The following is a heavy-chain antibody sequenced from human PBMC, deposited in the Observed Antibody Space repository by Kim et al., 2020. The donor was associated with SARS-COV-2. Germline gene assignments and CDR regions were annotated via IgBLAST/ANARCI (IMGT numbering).Heavy chain of an antibody. CDR2: IRSKANTYAT. V-gene: IGHV3-73*01. Sequence: RGSLRLSCAASGFTFSGSAIHWVRQASGKGLEWVGRIRSKANTYATAYAASVKGRFTISRDDSKNTAYLQMNSLKTEDTAVYYCTSLGYCGGDCSSNFGYWGQGTLVTVSS. D-gene: IGHD2-21*01. J-gene: IGHJ4*02. CDR1: GFTFSGSA. CDR3: TSLGYCGGDCSSNFGY.